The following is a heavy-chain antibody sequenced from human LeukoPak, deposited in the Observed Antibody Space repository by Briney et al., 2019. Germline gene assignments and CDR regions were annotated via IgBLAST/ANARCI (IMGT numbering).Heavy chain of an antibody. CDR2: IYSSGVT. J-gene: IGHJ4*02. V-gene: IGHV4-59*08. D-gene: IGHD2-8*01. CDR1: GGSINNYY. CDR3: ARHDNVPVIRHGFDH. Sequence: PSETLSLTCTVSGGSINNYYWSWIRQPPGKGLEWLGYIYSSGVTNYNPSPQSRVTISIDTSKNQFSLKVSSVTAADTAVYYCARHDNVPVIRHGFDHWGQGTLVTVSP.